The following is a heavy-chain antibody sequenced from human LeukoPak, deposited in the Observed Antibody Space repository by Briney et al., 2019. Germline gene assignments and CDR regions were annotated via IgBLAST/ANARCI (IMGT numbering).Heavy chain of an antibody. V-gene: IGHV1-46*01. J-gene: IGHJ4*02. Sequence: ASVKVSCKASGGTFSSYAISWVRQAPGQGLEWMGIINPSGGSTSYAQKLQGRVTMTRDTSTSTVYMELSSLRSEDTAVYYCARLGTGYSSGWYPDYWGQGTLVTVSS. CDR3: ARLGTGYSSGWYPDY. CDR1: GGTFSSYA. D-gene: IGHD6-19*01. CDR2: INPSGGST.